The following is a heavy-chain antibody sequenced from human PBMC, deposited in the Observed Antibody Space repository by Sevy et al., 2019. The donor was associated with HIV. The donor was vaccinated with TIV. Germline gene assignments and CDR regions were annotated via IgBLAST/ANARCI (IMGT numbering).Heavy chain of an antibody. CDR2: FDPEDAKT. CDR3: AITREYYSDSSGYFDY. CDR1: GYTLTEFS. V-gene: IGHV1-24*01. D-gene: IGHD3-22*01. Sequence: ASVKVSCKISGYTLTEFSMHWVRQVPGKGLEWMGSFDPEDAKTIYAQKFQGRDTMTEDTSTDTAYMELRSLRSEDTAMYYCAITREYYSDSSGYFDYWGQRTLVTVSS. J-gene: IGHJ4*02.